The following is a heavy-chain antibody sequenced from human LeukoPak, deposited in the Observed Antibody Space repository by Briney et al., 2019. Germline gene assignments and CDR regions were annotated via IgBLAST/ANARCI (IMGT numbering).Heavy chain of an antibody. J-gene: IGHJ6*03. Sequence: ASVKVSCKASGYTFTSYDINWVRQATGQGLEWMGWMNPYSGNTGYAQKFQGRVTMTRNTSISTAYMELSSLRSEDTAVYYCARGIPRIAARPSYYYYYYMDIWGKGTTVTVSS. V-gene: IGHV1-8*01. CDR1: GYTFTSYD. CDR2: MNPYSGNT. CDR3: ARGIPRIAARPSYYYYYYMDI. D-gene: IGHD6-6*01.